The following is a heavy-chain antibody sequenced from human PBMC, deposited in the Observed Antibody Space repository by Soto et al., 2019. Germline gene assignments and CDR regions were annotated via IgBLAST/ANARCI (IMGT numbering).Heavy chain of an antibody. CDR3: ARDARPRVSYYYYGMDV. CDR1: GGTFSSYA. Sequence: QVQLVQSGAEVKKPGSSVKVSCKASGGTFSSYAISWVRQAPGQGLEWMGGIIPIFGTANYAQKFQGRVTITADESTSTAYMELSSLRSEDTAVYYCARDARPRVSYYYYGMDVWGRGTTVPVSS. D-gene: IGHD6-25*01. CDR2: IIPIFGTA. J-gene: IGHJ6*04. V-gene: IGHV1-69*01.